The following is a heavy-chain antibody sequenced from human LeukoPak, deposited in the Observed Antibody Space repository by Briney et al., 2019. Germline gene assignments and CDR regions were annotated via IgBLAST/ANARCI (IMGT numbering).Heavy chain of an antibody. J-gene: IGHJ3*02. CDR2: ISSSSSTI. D-gene: IGHD6-13*01. CDR3: ARPFSISSSWYLGHPFDAFDI. Sequence: HTGGSPRLSCAASGFTFSSYSMNWVRQAPGKGLEWVSYISSSSSTIYYADSVKGRFTISRDNAKNSLYLQMNSLRAEDTAVYYCARPFSISSSWYLGHPFDAFDIWGQGTMVTVSS. V-gene: IGHV3-48*01. CDR1: GFTFSSYS.